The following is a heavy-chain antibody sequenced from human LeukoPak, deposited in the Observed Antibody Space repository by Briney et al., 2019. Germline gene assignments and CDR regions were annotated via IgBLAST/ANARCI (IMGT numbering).Heavy chain of an antibody. D-gene: IGHD1-26*01. V-gene: IGHV1-18*01. J-gene: IGHJ6*02. CDR2: ISAYNGNT. CDR3: ARISGSPYYYYYGMDV. CDR1: GYTFTSYG. Sequence: ASVKVSCKASGYTFTSYGISWVRQAPGQGLEWMGWISAYNGNTNYAQKLQGRVTMTTDTSTSTAYMELRSLRSDDTAGYYCARISGSPYYYYYGMDVWGQGTTVTVSS.